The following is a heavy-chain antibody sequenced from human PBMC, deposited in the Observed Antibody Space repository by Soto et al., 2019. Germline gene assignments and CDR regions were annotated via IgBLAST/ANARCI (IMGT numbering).Heavy chain of an antibody. Sequence: ASVKVSCKASGYTFTSYDINWVRQATGQGLEWMGWMNPNSGNTGYAQKFQGRVTMTRNTSISTAYMELSSLRSEDTAVYYCARGPPPGYCSSTSCYRNWFDPWGQGTLVTVSS. CDR3: ARGPPPGYCSSTSCYRNWFDP. V-gene: IGHV1-8*01. J-gene: IGHJ5*02. CDR1: GYTFTSYD. CDR2: MNPNSGNT. D-gene: IGHD2-2*02.